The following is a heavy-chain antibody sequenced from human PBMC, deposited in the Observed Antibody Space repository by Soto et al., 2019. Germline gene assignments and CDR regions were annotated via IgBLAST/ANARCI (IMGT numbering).Heavy chain of an antibody. V-gene: IGHV4-34*01. J-gene: IGHJ4*02. Sequence: QVQLQQWGAGLLKPSETLSLTCAVYGGSFSGYYWSWIRQPPGKGLEWIGEINHSGSTNYNPSLKSXXTXSXXTSKNQFSLKLSSVTAADTAVYYCARSRKWYYFDYWGQGTLVTVSS. D-gene: IGHD2-15*01. CDR2: INHSGST. CDR1: GGSFSGYY. CDR3: ARSRKWYYFDY.